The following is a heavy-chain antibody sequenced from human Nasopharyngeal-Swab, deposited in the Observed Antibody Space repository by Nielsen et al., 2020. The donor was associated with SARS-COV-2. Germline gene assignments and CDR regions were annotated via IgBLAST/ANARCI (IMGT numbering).Heavy chain of an antibody. V-gene: IGHV4-59*01. Sequence: SETLSLTCTVSGGSISSYYWTWIRQSPGKGLEWIGHIYYSGSTNYNPSLKSRVTISLDTSKNHFSLKLSSVTAADTAVYFCARESRMSLYYYMDVWGKGTTVTVSS. J-gene: IGHJ6*03. CDR3: ARESRMSLYYYMDV. CDR1: GGSISSYY. CDR2: IYYSGST.